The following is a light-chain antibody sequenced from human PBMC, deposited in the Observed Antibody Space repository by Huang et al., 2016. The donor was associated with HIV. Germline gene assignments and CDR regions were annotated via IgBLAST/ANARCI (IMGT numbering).Light chain of an antibody. J-gene: IGKJ4*01. CDR3: QYYPSSPELT. V-gene: IGKV3-20*01. CDR2: GVS. Sequence: EIVLTQSPGTLSLSPGERATLSCRASQSVESNYLAWYQQKPGQAPRLIIYGVSSRATDIPDRFSGGGSGTDFNLTISSLEPEDFAVYYCQYYPSSPELTFGGGTKVDIK. CDR1: QSVESNY.